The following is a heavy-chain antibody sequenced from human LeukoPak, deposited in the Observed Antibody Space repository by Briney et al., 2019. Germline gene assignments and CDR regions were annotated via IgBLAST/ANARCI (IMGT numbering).Heavy chain of an antibody. CDR2: INSDGSRT. J-gene: IGHJ4*02. CDR1: GFTFSSYW. CDR3: AKGRDSSGYYLIDY. Sequence: GGSLRLSCGVSGFTFSSYWLHWVRQAPGMGLEWLSRINSDGSRTDYADSVKGRFTISRDNAKNSLYLQMNSLRAEDMALYYCAKGRDSSGYYLIDYWGQGTLVTVSS. V-gene: IGHV3-74*01. D-gene: IGHD3-22*01.